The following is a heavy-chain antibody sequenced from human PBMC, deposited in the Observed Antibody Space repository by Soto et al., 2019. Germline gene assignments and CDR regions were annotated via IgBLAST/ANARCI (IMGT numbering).Heavy chain of an antibody. V-gene: IGHV4-59*01. CDR1: GGSISGYY. D-gene: IGHD2-15*01. CDR3: ASRDLGYCSGGSCFGAPNYYYYMDV. J-gene: IGHJ6*03. Sequence: SETLSLTCSVSGGSISGYYWSWIRQPPGKGLEWIGYIYYSGSTNYNPSLKSRVTISVDTSKNQFSLKLSSVTAADTAVYYCASRDLGYCSGGSCFGAPNYYYYMDVWGKGTTVTVSS. CDR2: IYYSGST.